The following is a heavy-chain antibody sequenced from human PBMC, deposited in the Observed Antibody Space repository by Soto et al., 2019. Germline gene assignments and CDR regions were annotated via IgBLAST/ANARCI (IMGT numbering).Heavy chain of an antibody. CDR2: ISWNSGSI. V-gene: IGHV3-9*01. Sequence: DVQLVESGGGLVQPGRSLRLSCAASGFTFDDYAMHWVRQAPGKGLEWVSGISWNSGSIGYADSVKGRFTISRDNAKNSLYLQMNSLRAEDTALYYCAKGPGSGWYGAYYFDYWGQGTLVTVSS. CDR1: GFTFDDYA. J-gene: IGHJ4*02. D-gene: IGHD6-19*01. CDR3: AKGPGSGWYGAYYFDY.